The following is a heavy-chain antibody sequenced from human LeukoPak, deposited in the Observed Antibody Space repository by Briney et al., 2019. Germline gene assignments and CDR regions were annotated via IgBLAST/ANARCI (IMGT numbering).Heavy chain of an antibody. CDR1: GFTFSGSA. CDR3: TVYSGSYYEMDY. CDR2: IRSKANSYAT. Sequence: TGGSLRLSCAASGFTFSGSAMHWVRQASGKGLEWVGRIRSKANSYATAYAASVKGRFTISRDDSKNTAYLQMNSLKTEDTAVYYCTVYSGSYYEMDYWGQGTLVTVSS. V-gene: IGHV3-73*01. J-gene: IGHJ4*02. D-gene: IGHD1-26*01.